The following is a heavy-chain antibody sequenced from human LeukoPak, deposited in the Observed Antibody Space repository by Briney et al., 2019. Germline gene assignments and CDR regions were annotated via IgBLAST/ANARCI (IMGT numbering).Heavy chain of an antibody. CDR2: IFAGGGAA. J-gene: IGHJ4*02. D-gene: IGHD3-22*01. V-gene: IGHV3-23*01. CDR3: AKNYYDRRGPYSWVFDY. Sequence: PGGSLRLSCPVSGFTFSDYAMTWVRQAPGKGLDWVSSIFAGGGAALYADSVRGRFTIFRDDSKSTLFLQMHSLRAEDTAIYYCAKNYYDRRGPYSWVFDYWGQGTLVTVSP. CDR1: GFTFSDYA.